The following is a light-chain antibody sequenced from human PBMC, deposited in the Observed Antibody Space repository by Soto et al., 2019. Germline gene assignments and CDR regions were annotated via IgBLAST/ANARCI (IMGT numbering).Light chain of an antibody. J-gene: IGKJ1*01. V-gene: IGKV1-5*01. CDR3: QPYNSQRT. CDR2: DAS. Sequence: DIQMTHSPSTLSASVRERVTITCRASQSISSWLAWYQQKPGKAPKLLIYDASSLESGVPSRFSGSGSGTEFTLTISSLQPDDFATYCSQPYNSQRTFGQGAKVDI. CDR1: QSISSW.